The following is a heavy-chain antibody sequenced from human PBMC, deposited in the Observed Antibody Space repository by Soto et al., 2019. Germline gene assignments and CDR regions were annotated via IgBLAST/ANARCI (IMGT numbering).Heavy chain of an antibody. CDR2: IKSKTDGGTT. Sequence: EVQLVESGGGLVKPGGSLRLSCAASGFTFSNAWMNWVRQAPGKGLEWVGRIKSKTDGGTTDYAAPVKGRFTISRDDSKNTLYLQMNSLKTEDTAVYYCTTDIKPPQLLYYYYGMDVWGQGTTVTVSS. CDR3: TTDIKPPQLLYYYYGMDV. V-gene: IGHV3-15*07. J-gene: IGHJ6*02. D-gene: IGHD6-6*01. CDR1: GFTFSNAW.